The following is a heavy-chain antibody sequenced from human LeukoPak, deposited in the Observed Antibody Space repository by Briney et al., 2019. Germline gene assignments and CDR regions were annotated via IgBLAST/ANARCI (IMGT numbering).Heavy chain of an antibody. CDR3: ATSYPTSGYYYGMDV. CDR1: GYTFTSYG. Sequence: ASVKVSCKASGYTFTSYGISWVRQAPGQGLEWMGWISAYNGNTNYVQKLQGRVTMTTDTSTSTAYMELRSLRSDDTAAYYCATSYPTSGYYYGMDVWGQGTTVTVSS. J-gene: IGHJ6*02. D-gene: IGHD2-2*01. V-gene: IGHV1-18*01. CDR2: ISAYNGNT.